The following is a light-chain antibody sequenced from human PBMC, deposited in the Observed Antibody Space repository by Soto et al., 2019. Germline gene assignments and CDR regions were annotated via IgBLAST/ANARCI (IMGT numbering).Light chain of an antibody. Sequence: QSVLTQSPSASASLGASVKLTCTLSSGHSSYAIAWHQQQPEKGPRYLMKLNSDGSHSKGDGIPDRFSGSSSGAERYLIISGLWSEDEADYYCQTWGTGIHVFGTGTKVTVL. CDR2: LNSDGSH. CDR1: SGHSSYA. V-gene: IGLV4-69*01. CDR3: QTWGTGIHV. J-gene: IGLJ1*01.